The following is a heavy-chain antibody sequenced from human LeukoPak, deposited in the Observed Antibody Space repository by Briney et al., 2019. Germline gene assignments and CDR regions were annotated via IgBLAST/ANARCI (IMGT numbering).Heavy chain of an antibody. D-gene: IGHD3-22*01. V-gene: IGHV3-21*04. CDR2: ISSSSSYI. CDR3: AKAPQYYYDSSGYPIDY. J-gene: IGHJ4*02. Sequence: PGGSLRLSCAASGFTFSSFSMNWVRQAPGKGLEWVSSISSSSSYIYYADSVKGRFTISRDNSKNTLYLQMNSLRAEDTAVYYCAKAPQYYYDSSGYPIDYWGQGTLVTVSS. CDR1: GFTFSSFS.